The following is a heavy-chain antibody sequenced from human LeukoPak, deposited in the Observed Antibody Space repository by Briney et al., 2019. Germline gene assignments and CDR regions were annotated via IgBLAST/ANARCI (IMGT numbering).Heavy chain of an antibody. CDR2: IYNSGST. Sequence: PSEALSLTYTVSCPHINTYHWIWIRQPPGEGLEWIDYIYNSGSTNYNPSLKSRVTISVDTSKNQFSLRLTSVTAADTAVYYCARLRVGARSYYFDYWGLGTLVTVSS. V-gene: IGHV4-4*09. CDR1: CPHINTYH. D-gene: IGHD2-2*01. CDR3: ARLRVGARSYYFDY. J-gene: IGHJ4*02.